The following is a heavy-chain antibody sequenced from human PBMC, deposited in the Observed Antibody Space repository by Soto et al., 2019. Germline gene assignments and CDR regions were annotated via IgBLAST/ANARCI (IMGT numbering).Heavy chain of an antibody. CDR1: GGTFSSYA. D-gene: IGHD4-17*01. CDR3: ARLEFTVTTGYYYYYGMDV. Sequence: SVKVSCKASGGTFSSYAISWVRQAPGQGLEWMGGIIPIFGTANYAQKFQGRVTITADESTSTAYMELSSLRSEDTAVYYCARLEFTVTTGYYYYYGMDVWGQGATVTVSS. CDR2: IIPIFGTA. J-gene: IGHJ6*02. V-gene: IGHV1-69*13.